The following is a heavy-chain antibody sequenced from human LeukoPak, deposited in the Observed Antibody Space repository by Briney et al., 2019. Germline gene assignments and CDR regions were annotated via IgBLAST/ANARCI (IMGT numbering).Heavy chain of an antibody. CDR1: GFTFSTYS. Sequence: GGSLRLSCAASGFTFSTYSMNWVRQAPGKGLEWVSYISSHSSTIYYADSVKGRFTISRDNAKNSLYLQMNSLRADDTAVHYCAIRPVGSDFDPWGQGTLVTVSS. D-gene: IGHD3/OR15-3a*01. J-gene: IGHJ5*02. CDR2: ISSHSSTI. V-gene: IGHV3-48*01. CDR3: AIRPVGSDFDP.